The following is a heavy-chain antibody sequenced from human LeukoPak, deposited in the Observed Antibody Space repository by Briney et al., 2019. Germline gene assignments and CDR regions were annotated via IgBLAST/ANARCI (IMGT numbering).Heavy chain of an antibody. D-gene: IGHD6-13*01. J-gene: IGHJ5*02. CDR1: GGSFSGYY. Sequence: SETLSLTCAVYGGSFSGYYWSWIRQPPGTGLEWIGEINHSGSTNYNPSLKSRVTISVDTSKNQFSLKLSSVTAADTAVYYCARFRAAAGNNWFDPWGQGTLVTVSS. CDR3: ARFRAAAGNNWFDP. CDR2: INHSGST. V-gene: IGHV4-34*01.